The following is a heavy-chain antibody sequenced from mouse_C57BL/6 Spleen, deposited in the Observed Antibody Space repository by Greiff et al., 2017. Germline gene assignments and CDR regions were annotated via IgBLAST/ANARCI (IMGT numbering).Heavy chain of an antibody. D-gene: IGHD3-2*02. Sequence: QVQLQQPGAELVRPGSSVKLSCKASGYTFTSYWMDWVKQRPGQGLEWIGNIYPSDSETHYNQKFKDKATLAVDKSSSTAYMQLSSLTSEDSAVXDCARETAQATGAMDYWGQGTSVTVSS. CDR2: IYPSDSET. J-gene: IGHJ4*01. CDR1: GYTFTSYW. V-gene: IGHV1-61*01. CDR3: ARETAQATGAMDY.